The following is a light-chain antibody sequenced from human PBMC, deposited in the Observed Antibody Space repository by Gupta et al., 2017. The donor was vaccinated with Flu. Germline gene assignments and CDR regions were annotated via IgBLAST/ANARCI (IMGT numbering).Light chain of an antibody. Sequence: SRGKTATITGSGDGWESIYVCWYPHKAGQDLVLVIYKDKRRTAGTPDRFSCSSSGRTATLTINGTQARDDDDYYCQAWDTNSVVFGGGTKLTVL. CDR3: QAWDTNSVV. CDR2: KDK. J-gene: IGLJ3*02. V-gene: IGLV3-1*01. CDR1: GWESIY.